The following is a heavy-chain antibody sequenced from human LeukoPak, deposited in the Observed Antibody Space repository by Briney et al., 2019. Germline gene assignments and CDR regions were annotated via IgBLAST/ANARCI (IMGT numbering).Heavy chain of an antibody. CDR2: VNHSGST. D-gene: IGHD3-22*01. V-gene: IGHV4-34*01. J-gene: IGHJ4*02. Sequence: PSETLSLTCSAYGGSFGGYFWSWIRQPPGEGLEWIREVNHSGSTNYNPSLKSRVTISVDTSRTQFSLNLRSVTAADTAVYYCARGPPLAYYGTGGYYFFDYWGQGILVTVSP. CDR3: ARGPPLAYYGTGGYYFFDY. CDR1: GGSFGGYF.